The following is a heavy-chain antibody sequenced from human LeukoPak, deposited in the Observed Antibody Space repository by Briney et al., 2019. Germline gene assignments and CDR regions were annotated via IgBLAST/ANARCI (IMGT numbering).Heavy chain of an antibody. J-gene: IGHJ3*02. D-gene: IGHD3-22*01. CDR3: ARGPYSYDSSGAFDI. V-gene: IGHV4-61*02. Sequence: SETLSLTCTVSGDSISSGDYYWGWVRQPAGKGLEWIGRISSSGSTNYNPSLKSRVTISVDTSKNQFSLKLSSVTAADTAVYFCARGPYSYDSSGAFDIWGQGTMVTVSS. CDR2: ISSSGST. CDR1: GDSISSGDYY.